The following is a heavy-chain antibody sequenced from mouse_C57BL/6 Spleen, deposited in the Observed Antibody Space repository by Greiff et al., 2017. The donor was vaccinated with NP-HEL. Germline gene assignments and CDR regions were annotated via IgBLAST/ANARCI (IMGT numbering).Heavy chain of an antibody. CDR1: GYSITSGYY. CDR2: ISYDGSN. J-gene: IGHJ2*01. V-gene: IGHV3-6*01. CDR3: ARDRGYFDY. D-gene: IGHD3-1*01. Sequence: DVQLQESGPGLVQPSQSLSLTCSVTGYSITSGYYWNWIRQFPGNKLEWMGYISYDGSNNYNPSLKNRISITRDTSKNQFFLKLNSVTTEDTATYYCARDRGYFDYWGQGTTLTVSS.